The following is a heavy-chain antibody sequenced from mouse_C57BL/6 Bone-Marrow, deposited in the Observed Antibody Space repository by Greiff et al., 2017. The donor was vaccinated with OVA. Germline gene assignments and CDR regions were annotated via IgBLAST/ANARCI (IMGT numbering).Heavy chain of an antibody. V-gene: IGHV5-9*01. CDR3: ARRSNYCYFDV. J-gene: IGHJ1*03. Sequence: EVQRVESGGGLVKPGGSLKLSCAASGFTFSSYTMSWVRQTPEKRLEWVATISGGGGNTYYPDSVKGRFTISRDNAKNTLYLQMSSLRSEDTALYYCARRSNYCYFDVWGTGTTVTVSS. D-gene: IGHD2-5*01. CDR1: GFTFSSYT. CDR2: ISGGGGNT.